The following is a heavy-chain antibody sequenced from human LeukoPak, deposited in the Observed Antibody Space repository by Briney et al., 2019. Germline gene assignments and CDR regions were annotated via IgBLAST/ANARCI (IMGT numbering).Heavy chain of an antibody. Sequence: PGGSLRLSCAASGFTFSSYAMHWVRQAPGKGLEWVAVISYDGSNKYYADSVKGRFTISRDNSKNTLYLQMNSLRAEDTAVYYCATDLKRAFDIWGQGTMVTVSS. CDR2: ISYDGSNK. CDR3: ATDLKRAFDI. J-gene: IGHJ3*02. CDR1: GFTFSSYA. V-gene: IGHV3-30-3*01.